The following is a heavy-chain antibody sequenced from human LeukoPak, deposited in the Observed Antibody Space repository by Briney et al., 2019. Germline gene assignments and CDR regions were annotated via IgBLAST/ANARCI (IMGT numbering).Heavy chain of an antibody. Sequence: SETLSLTCTVSGGSISRYYWSWIRQPPGKGLEWIGRIYSTGTTYYKPSLKSRVTMSVDTSHNQFFLKLNSVTAADTAVYYCAGEARSGYEGFWSDPWGQGTVVTVSS. V-gene: IGHV4-4*07. CDR1: GGSISRYY. D-gene: IGHD5-12*01. CDR3: AGEARSGYEGFWSDP. CDR2: IYSTGTT. J-gene: IGHJ5*02.